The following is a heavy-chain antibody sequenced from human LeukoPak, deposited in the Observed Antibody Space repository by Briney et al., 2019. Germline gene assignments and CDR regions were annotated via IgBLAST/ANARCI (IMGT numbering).Heavy chain of an antibody. Sequence: ASVKVSCKASGYTFTSYYMHGVRQAPGQGLEWMGIINPSGGSTSYAQKFQGRVTMTRDMSTSTVYMELSSLRSEDTAVYYCARDRKYGDYRTNRPMDVWGKGTTVTVSS. CDR3: ARDRKYGDYRTNRPMDV. J-gene: IGHJ6*03. V-gene: IGHV1-46*01. CDR1: GYTFTSYY. D-gene: IGHD4-17*01. CDR2: INPSGGST.